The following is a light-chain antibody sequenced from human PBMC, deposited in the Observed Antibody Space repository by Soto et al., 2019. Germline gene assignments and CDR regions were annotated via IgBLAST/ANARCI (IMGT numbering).Light chain of an antibody. CDR2: DSS. V-gene: IGKV3-11*01. CDR1: QSISNS. Sequence: EIVLTQSPATLSLSPGERATLSCRASQSISNSLAWYQEKPGQAPRLLIYDSSNRATGIPPRFSGSGSGTDFTLTISSLEPEDFAVYYCQQYNNWPPWTFGQGTKVEIK. CDR3: QQYNNWPPWT. J-gene: IGKJ1*01.